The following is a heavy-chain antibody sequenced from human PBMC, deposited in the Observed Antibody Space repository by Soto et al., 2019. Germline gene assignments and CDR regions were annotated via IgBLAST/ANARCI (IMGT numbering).Heavy chain of an antibody. V-gene: IGHV1-69*01. Sequence: QLRLVQSGAEVRTPGSSVKVSCKAPGDTFTNYAISWLRLVPGQGLERMGGFRPFVEAADLAQKFRGRLTITADASTSTAYMELSDLRSEDTAIYYCARGGYSNSWRFDYWGQGALMSVS. CDR3: ARGGYSNSWRFDY. CDR1: GDTFTNYA. D-gene: IGHD2-21*01. J-gene: IGHJ4*02. CDR2: FRPFVEAA.